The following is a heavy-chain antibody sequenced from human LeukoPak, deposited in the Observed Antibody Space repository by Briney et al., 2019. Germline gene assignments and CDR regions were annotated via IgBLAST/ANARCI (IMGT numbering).Heavy chain of an antibody. CDR2: ISSSSSYI. D-gene: IGHD3-22*01. Sequence: GGSLRLSCAASGFTFSSYSMNRVRQAPGKGLEWVSSISSSSSYIYYADSVKGRFTISRDNAKNSLYLQMNSLRDEDTAVYYCAREDYYDSSGYQNWGQGTLVTVSS. V-gene: IGHV3-21*01. J-gene: IGHJ4*02. CDR3: AREDYYDSSGYQN. CDR1: GFTFSSYS.